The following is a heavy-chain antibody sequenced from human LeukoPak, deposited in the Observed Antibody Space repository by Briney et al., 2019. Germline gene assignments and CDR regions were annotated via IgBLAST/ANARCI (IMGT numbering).Heavy chain of an antibody. CDR3: ARDSLVVPAAIHAFDI. V-gene: IGHV1-69*13. CDR1: GGTFSSYA. J-gene: IGHJ3*02. Sequence: ASVKVSCKASGGTFSSYAISWVRQAPGLGLEWMGGIIPIFGTANYAQKFQGRVTITADESTSTAYMELSSLRSEDTAVYYCARDSLVVPAAIHAFDIWGQGTMVTVSS. D-gene: IGHD2-2*01. CDR2: IIPIFGTA.